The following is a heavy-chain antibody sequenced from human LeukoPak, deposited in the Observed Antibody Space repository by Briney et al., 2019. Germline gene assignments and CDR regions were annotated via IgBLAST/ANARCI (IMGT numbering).Heavy chain of an antibody. Sequence: ASVKVSCKASGYTFTSYGISWVRQAPGQGLEWMGWISAYNGNTNYAQKLQGRVTMTTDTSTSTAYMELRSLRSDDTAVYYCARDSYYDSWSGYPIAPFDYWGQGTLVTVSS. D-gene: IGHD3-3*01. V-gene: IGHV1-18*01. CDR2: ISAYNGNT. CDR3: ARDSYYDSWSGYPIAPFDY. J-gene: IGHJ4*02. CDR1: GYTFTSYG.